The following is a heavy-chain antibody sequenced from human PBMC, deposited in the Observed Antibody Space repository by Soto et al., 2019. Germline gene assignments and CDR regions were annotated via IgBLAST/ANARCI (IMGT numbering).Heavy chain of an antibody. CDR1: RYAFTSYA. Sequence: SVKVSSKASRYAFTSYALNWVRQATGQGLEWMGWMNPNSGNTGYAQKFQGRVTMTRNTSISTAYMELSSLRSEDTAVYYCGRGRVSYYYYYFMVVCGKGTTATDSS. D-gene: IGHD2-8*01. CDR3: GRGRVSYYYYYFMVV. V-gene: IGHV1-8*01. J-gene: IGHJ6*03. CDR2: MNPNSGNT.